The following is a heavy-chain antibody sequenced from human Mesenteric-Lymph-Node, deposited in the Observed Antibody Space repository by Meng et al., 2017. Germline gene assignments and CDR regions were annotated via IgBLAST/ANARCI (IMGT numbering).Heavy chain of an antibody. J-gene: IGHJ4*02. CDR2: INHSSST. Sequence: VQPQRAGPGPGQPPVTPSVTCAITGASFSSSNGGSRFRQPPGTGLHWMGEINHSSSTYYKPSFKNRVTISGVTLKIHLSQNLFSLNVAATAVADSARCCCYGDYCSVYWGQGTRVTVSS. V-gene: IGHV4-4*04. CDR1: GASFSSSNG. CDR3: ARCCCYGDYCSVY. D-gene: IGHD4-17*01.